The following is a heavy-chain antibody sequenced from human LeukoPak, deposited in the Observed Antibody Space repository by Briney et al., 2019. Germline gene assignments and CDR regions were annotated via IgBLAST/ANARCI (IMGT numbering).Heavy chain of an antibody. J-gene: IGHJ4*02. CDR1: GYTFTGYY. D-gene: IGHD2-8*01. Sequence: ASVKVSCKASGYTFTGYYMHWVRQAPGQGLEWMGWINPNSGGTNYAQKFQGRVTMTRDTSISTAYMELSRLRSDDTAVYYCARNKTCTNGVCYGFDYWGQGTLVTVSS. CDR3: ARNKTCTNGVCYGFDY. CDR2: INPNSGGT. V-gene: IGHV1-2*02.